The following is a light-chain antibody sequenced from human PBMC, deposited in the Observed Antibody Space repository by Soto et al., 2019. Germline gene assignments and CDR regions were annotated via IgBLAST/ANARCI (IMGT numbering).Light chain of an antibody. V-gene: IGKV4-1*01. CDR3: QQYYSTPNT. Sequence: DIVMTQSPDSLAVSLGERATINCKSSQSVLYSSNNKNYLAWYQQKPGQPPKLLIYWASTRESGVPGRFSGSWSGKDFPPTISSLHDEYVAVYYCQQYYSTPNTFGQGTKLEIK. CDR2: WAS. CDR1: QSVLYSSNNKNY. J-gene: IGKJ2*01.